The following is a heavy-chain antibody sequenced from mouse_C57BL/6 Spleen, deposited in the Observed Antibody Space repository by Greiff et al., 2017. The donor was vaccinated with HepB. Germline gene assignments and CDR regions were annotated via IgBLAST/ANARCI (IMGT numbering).Heavy chain of an antibody. CDR1: GYTFTSYW. Sequence: QVQLQQPGTELVKPGASVKLSCKASGYTFTSYWMHWVKQRPGQGLEWIGNINPSNGGTNYNEKFKSKATLTVDKSSSTAYMQLSSLTSEDSAVYYCARSVLLLRDYYAMDYWGQGTSVTVSS. V-gene: IGHV1-53*01. CDR3: ARSVLLLRDYYAMDY. J-gene: IGHJ4*01. D-gene: IGHD1-1*01. CDR2: INPSNGGT.